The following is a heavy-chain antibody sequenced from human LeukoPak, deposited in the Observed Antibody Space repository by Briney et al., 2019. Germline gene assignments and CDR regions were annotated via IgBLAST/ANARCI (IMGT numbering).Heavy chain of an antibody. D-gene: IGHD2-8*02. V-gene: IGHV1-69*05. CDR2: VIPFFGSP. CDR1: GGIFRTYA. J-gene: IGHJ4*02. CDR3: ARSSTLVATGDY. Sequence: ASVKVSCKALGGIFRTYAITWLRQAPGQGLEWIGGVIPFFGSPNYAQKFQGRVTITTDESTTTTYMDLSSLRSDDTAVYYCARSSTLVATGDYWGQGTLVSISS.